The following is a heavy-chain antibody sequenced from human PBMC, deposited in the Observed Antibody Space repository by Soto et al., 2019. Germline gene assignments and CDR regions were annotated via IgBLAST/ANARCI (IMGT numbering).Heavy chain of an antibody. D-gene: IGHD3-10*01. J-gene: IGHJ5*02. CDR3: ARAGVLWFGELSHWFDP. CDR2: IYYSGST. CDR1: GGSISSGGYY. V-gene: IGHV4-31*03. Sequence: QVQLQESGPGLVKPSQTLSLTCTVSGGSISSGGYYWSWIRQHPGKGLEWIGYIYYSGSTYYNPSLKSRVTISADTSKIQFSLKLSSVTAADTAVYYCARAGVLWFGELSHWFDPWGQGTLVTVSS.